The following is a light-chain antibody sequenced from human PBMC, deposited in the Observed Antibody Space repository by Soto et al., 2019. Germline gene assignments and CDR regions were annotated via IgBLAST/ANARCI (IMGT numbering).Light chain of an antibody. J-gene: IGKJ2*01. V-gene: IGKV2-28*01. CDR1: QSLLHSNGYNY. CDR3: VQGLKTPYT. Sequence: DIVMTQSPLSLPVTPGEPASISCRSSQSLLHSNGYNYLDWYLQKPGQSPQLLIYLGSNRASGVPDRFSGSGSGTDFTLKISRVEAEDVGVYYCVQGLKTPYTFGQGTKLEIK. CDR2: LGS.